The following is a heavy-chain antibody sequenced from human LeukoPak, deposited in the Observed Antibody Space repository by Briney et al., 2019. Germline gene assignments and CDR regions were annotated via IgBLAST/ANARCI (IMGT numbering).Heavy chain of an antibody. CDR3: AGTSYDFWSGYYNHAFDI. V-gene: IGHV4-30-2*01. CDR2: IYHSGST. D-gene: IGHD3-3*01. J-gene: IGHJ3*02. CDR1: GGSISSGGYS. Sequence: PSQTLSLTCAVSGGSISSGGYSWSWIRQPPGKGLEWIGYIYHSGSTYYNPSLKSRVTISVDRSKNQFSLKLSSVTAADTAVYYCAGTSYDFWSGYYNHAFDIWGQGTMVTVSS.